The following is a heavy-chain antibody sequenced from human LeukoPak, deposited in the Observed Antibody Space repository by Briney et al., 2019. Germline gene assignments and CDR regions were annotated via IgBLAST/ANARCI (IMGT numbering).Heavy chain of an antibody. D-gene: IGHD4-17*01. Sequence: PGRSLRLSCAASGFTVSSNFMSWVRQAPGKGLEWVSVIYAGGTTYYADSVKGRFTISRDISKNTLYLQMNNLRAEDTAVYYCAGGVGYADYPFDYWGQGTLVTVSA. V-gene: IGHV3-66*01. CDR2: IYAGGTT. CDR3: AGGVGYADYPFDY. CDR1: GFTVSSNF. J-gene: IGHJ4*02.